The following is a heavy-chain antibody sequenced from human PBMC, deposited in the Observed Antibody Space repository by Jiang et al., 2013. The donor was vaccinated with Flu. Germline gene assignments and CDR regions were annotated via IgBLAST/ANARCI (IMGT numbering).Heavy chain of an antibody. CDR2: IYYSGST. CDR3: ARGYSYGQY. Sequence: PPGKGLEWIGYIYYSGSTNXNPSLKSRVTISVDTSKNQFXLKLSSVTAADTAVYYCARGYSYGQYWGQGTLVTVSS. D-gene: IGHD5-18*01. J-gene: IGHJ4*02. V-gene: IGHV4-59*01.